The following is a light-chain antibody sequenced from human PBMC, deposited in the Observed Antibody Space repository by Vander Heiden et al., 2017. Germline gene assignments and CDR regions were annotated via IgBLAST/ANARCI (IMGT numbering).Light chain of an antibody. CDR2: AAS. CDR1: QGISSN. V-gene: IGKV3-15*01. CDR3: QQYNSYPFT. Sequence: EKVLTQSPSTLSVSPGERATLSCRASQGISSNLAWYQQKPGQAPRLLIYAASTMASGIPARFSGSGSGTEFTLTISSLQSEDFAVYYCQQYNSYPFTFGQGTQLEIK. J-gene: IGKJ5*01.